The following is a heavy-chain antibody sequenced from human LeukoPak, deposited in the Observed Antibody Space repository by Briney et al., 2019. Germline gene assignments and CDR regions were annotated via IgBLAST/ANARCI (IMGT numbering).Heavy chain of an antibody. V-gene: IGHV3-48*04. J-gene: IGHJ4*02. CDR2: ISSSSSTI. CDR1: GFTFSSYS. Sequence: GGSLRLSCAASGFTFSSYSMNWVRQAPGKGLEWVSYISSSSSTIYYADSVKGRFTISRDNTKNSLYLQMNSLRAEDTAVYYCARAGRNSGWYYFDYWGQGTLVTVSS. D-gene: IGHD6-19*01. CDR3: ARAGRNSGWYYFDY.